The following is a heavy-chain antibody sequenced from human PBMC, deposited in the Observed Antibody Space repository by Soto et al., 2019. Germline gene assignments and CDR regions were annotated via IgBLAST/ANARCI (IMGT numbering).Heavy chain of an antibody. V-gene: IGHV3-30-3*01. Sequence: QVQLVESGGGVVQPWRSLRLSCAASGFTFSSYAMHWVRQAPGKGLEWVAVTSYDGSNNYYADSVKGRFTISRDNSKNTLYLQMNSLRAEDTAVYYCARATVTTSDDAFDIWAKGQWSPSLQ. J-gene: IGHJ3*02. D-gene: IGHD4-4*01. CDR2: TSYDGSNN. CDR3: ARATVTTSDDAFDI. CDR1: GFTFSSYA.